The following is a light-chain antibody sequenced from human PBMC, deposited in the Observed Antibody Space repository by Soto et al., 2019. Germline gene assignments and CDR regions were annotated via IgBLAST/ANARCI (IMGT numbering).Light chain of an antibody. Sequence: IQMTQSPSTLSASVGDRVTITCRASQSISSWLAWYQQKPGTAPNLLIYKASTLQSGVPSRFSGSGSGTEFTLTISSLQPDDFATYYCQQYSDNWTFGQGTKVEIK. CDR1: QSISSW. J-gene: IGKJ1*01. CDR2: KAS. V-gene: IGKV1-5*03. CDR3: QQYSDNWT.